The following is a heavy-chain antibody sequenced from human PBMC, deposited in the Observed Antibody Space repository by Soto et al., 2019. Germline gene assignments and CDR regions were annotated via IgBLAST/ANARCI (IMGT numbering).Heavy chain of an antibody. D-gene: IGHD3-22*01. Sequence: PSETLSLTCTVSGDSITRGGYYSSWIRQPPGKVLEWIVYNHLNGSTYYNPSLKSRVTISLDTSSNQFSLKLSSVTSSYTAVYYXARGRGYYYGRIGYYFDQWGQGALVTVST. CDR1: GDSITRGGYY. CDR2: NHLNGST. J-gene: IGHJ4*02. V-gene: IGHV4-30-4*01. CDR3: ARGRGYYYGRIGYYFDQ.